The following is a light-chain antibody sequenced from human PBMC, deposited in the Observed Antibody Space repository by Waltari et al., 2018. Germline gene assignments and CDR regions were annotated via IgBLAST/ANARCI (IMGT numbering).Light chain of an antibody. CDR3: QHYVRLPAT. Sequence: TRACRASQSVSRSLAWYQQKPGQAPKLLIYGASTRATGIPDRFTGSGSGTDFSLTISSLEPEDFAIYFCQHYVRLPATFGQGTKVEIK. J-gene: IGKJ1*01. V-gene: IGKV3-20*01. CDR2: GAS. CDR1: QSVSRS.